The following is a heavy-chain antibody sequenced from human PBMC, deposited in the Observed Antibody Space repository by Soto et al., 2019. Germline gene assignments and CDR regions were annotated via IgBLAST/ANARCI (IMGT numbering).Heavy chain of an antibody. J-gene: IGHJ5*02. CDR2: IYHSGST. V-gene: IGHV4-4*02. D-gene: IGHD6-19*01. CDR1: GGSISSSNW. Sequence: QVQLQESGPGLVKPSGTLSLTCAVSGGSISSSNWWSWVRQPPGKGLEWIGEIYHSGSTNYNPSLKGRVPISADKYKTQFSLMLSSVTAAATAVYYCARVSSGWPWLKEPLFHPWGQGTLVTVSS. CDR3: ARVSSGWPWLKEPLFHP.